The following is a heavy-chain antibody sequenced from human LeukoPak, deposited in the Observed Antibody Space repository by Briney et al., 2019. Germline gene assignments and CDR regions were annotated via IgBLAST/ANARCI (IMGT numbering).Heavy chain of an antibody. J-gene: IGHJ4*02. D-gene: IGHD5-18*01. Sequence: PSETLSLTCAVYGGSFSGCYWNWIRQSPGKGLEWIGEFNHFGSTNYNPSLKSRVTISGDTSKNQFSLKVNSVTAADTAVYYCARGYRAPQTFYSYHYFDSWAQGILVTVSS. V-gene: IGHV4-34*01. CDR2: FNHFGST. CDR1: GGSFSGCY. CDR3: ARGYRAPQTFYSYHYFDS.